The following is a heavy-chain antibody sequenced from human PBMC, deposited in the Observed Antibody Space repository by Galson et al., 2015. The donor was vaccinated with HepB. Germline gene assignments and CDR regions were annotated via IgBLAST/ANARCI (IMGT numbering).Heavy chain of an antibody. D-gene: IGHD5-24*01. Sequence: SVKVSCKASGYTFTNYGISWVRQAPGQGLEWMGWISAYNGDTNYAQELQGRITMTTDTSTSTAYMELRSLRSEDTAVYYCVLELATTIFDYWGHGTLVTVSS. V-gene: IGHV1-18*01. J-gene: IGHJ4*01. CDR1: GYTFTNYG. CDR2: ISAYNGDT. CDR3: VLELATTIFDY.